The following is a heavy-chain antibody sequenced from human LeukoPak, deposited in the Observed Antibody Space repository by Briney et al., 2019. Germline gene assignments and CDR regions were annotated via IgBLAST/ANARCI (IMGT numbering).Heavy chain of an antibody. CDR3: ARGGYYGSGTYYSPTSPH. J-gene: IGHJ4*02. Sequence: GGSLRLSCAASGFTFSSYGMTWVRQAPGKGLEWVSSISGSGDNTYYADSVKGRFTFSRDNSKDTLYLQMNSLRAEDTAVYYCARGGYYGSGTYYSPTSPHWGQGTLVTVSS. CDR1: GFTFSSYG. V-gene: IGHV3-23*01. D-gene: IGHD3-10*01. CDR2: ISGSGDNT.